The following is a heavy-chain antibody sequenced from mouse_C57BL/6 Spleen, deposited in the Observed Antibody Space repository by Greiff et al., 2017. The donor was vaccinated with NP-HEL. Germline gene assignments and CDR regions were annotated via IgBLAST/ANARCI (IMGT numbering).Heavy chain of an antibody. D-gene: IGHD2-3*01. CDR2: IYPGDGDT. CDR1: GYAFSSSW. CDR3: FYDRTWFAY. V-gene: IGHV1-82*01. Sequence: QVQLQQSGPELVKPGASVKISCKASGYAFSSSWMNWVKQRPGQGLEWIGRIYPGDGDTNYNGKFKGKATLTADKSSSTAYMQLSSLTSEDSAVYFCFYDRTWFAYWGQGTLVTVSA. J-gene: IGHJ3*01.